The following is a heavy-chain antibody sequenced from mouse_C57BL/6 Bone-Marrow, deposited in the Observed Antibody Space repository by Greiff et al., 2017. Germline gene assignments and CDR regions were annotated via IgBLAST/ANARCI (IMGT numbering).Heavy chain of an antibody. CDR3: ARRYGSYFDY. D-gene: IGHD1-1*01. Sequence: EVQLVEPGPGLVKPSQSLSLTCSVTGYSITSGYYWNWIRQFPGNKLEWMGYISYDGSNNYNPYLKNRISITRDTSKNQFYLKLNSVTTEDTATYYCARRYGSYFDYWGQGTTLTVSS. J-gene: IGHJ2*01. CDR2: ISYDGSN. V-gene: IGHV3-6*01. CDR1: GYSITSGYY.